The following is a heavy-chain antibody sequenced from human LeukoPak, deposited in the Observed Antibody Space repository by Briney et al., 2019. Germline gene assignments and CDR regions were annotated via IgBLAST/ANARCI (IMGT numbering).Heavy chain of an antibody. Sequence: GASVKVSCKASGGTFSSYAISWVRQAPGQGLEWMGGIIPIFGTANYAQKFQGRVTITTDESTSTAYVELSSLRSEDTAVYYCARSTVVTLGYYYYYMDVWGKGTTVTVSS. D-gene: IGHD4-23*01. V-gene: IGHV1-69*05. CDR3: ARSTVVTLGYYYYYMDV. CDR2: IIPIFGTA. CDR1: GGTFSSYA. J-gene: IGHJ6*03.